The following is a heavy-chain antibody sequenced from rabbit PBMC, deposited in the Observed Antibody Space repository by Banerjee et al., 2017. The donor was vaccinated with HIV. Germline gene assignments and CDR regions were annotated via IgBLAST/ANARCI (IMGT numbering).Heavy chain of an antibody. CDR2: IGAGDGST. CDR1: GFSFSSGYY. Sequence: QSLEESGGDLVKPGASLTLTCTASGFSFSSGYYMCWVRQAPGKGLEWIGCIGAGDGSTYYASWVNGRFTISRENNQNTVSLQMNSLTAADTATYFCARGLVAGVLYLWGQGTLVTVS. V-gene: IGHV1S40*01. J-gene: IGHJ6*01. CDR3: ARGLVAGVLYL. D-gene: IGHD4-1*01.